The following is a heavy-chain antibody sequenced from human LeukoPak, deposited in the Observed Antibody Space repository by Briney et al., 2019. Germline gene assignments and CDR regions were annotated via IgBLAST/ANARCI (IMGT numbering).Heavy chain of an antibody. CDR1: GFTFSSYA. CDR3: AKGSYYYDSADYFDY. J-gene: IGHJ4*02. Sequence: PGGSLRLSCAASGFTFSSYAMSWVRQAPGKGLEWVSTLSGSGGNTYYADSVKGRVTISRDNFKNTLYLQMNSLRAEDTAVYHCAKGSYYYDSADYFDYWGQGTLVTVSS. CDR2: LSGSGGNT. D-gene: IGHD3-22*01. V-gene: IGHV3-23*01.